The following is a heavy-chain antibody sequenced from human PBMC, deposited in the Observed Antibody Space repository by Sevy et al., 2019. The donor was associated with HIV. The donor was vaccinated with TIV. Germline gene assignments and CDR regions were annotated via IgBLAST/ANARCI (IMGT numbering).Heavy chain of an antibody. J-gene: IGHJ5*02. CDR2: ISSSSSYI. CDR1: GFTFSSYS. Sequence: GGSLRLSCAASGFTFSSYSMNWVRQAPGKGLEWVSSISSSSSYIYYADSVKGRFTITRDNDKNSLYLQMNSLRAEDTAVYYCARDSDYSSSWKPALSNWFDPWGQGTLVTVSS. D-gene: IGHD6-13*01. V-gene: IGHV3-21*01. CDR3: ARDSDYSSSWKPALSNWFDP.